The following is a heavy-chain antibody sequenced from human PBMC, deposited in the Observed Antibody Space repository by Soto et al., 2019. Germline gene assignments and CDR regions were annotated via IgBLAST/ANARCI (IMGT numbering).Heavy chain of an antibody. Sequence: GGSLRLSCAASGFTFSSYGMHWVRQAPGKGLEWVAVISYDGSNKYYADSVKGRFTISRDNSKNTLYLQMNSLRAEDTAVYYCARPKYSSSWYPFDPWGQGTLVTVSS. CDR2: ISYDGSNK. CDR1: GFTFSSYG. CDR3: ARPKYSSSWYPFDP. D-gene: IGHD6-13*01. V-gene: IGHV3-30*03. J-gene: IGHJ5*02.